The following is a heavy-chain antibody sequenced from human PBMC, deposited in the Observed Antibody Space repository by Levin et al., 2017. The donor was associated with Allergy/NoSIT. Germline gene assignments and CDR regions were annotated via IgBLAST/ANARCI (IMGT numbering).Heavy chain of an antibody. D-gene: IGHD3-10*01. V-gene: IGHV3-48*01. CDR2: ISSSSSAI. CDR3: ARDFGYAFDI. CDR1: GFTFSSYS. Sequence: GESLKISCAASGFTFSSYSMNWVRQAPGKGLEWVSYISSSSSAIYYADSVKGRFTISRDNAKNSLYLQMNSLRAEDTAVYYCARDFGYAFDIWGQGTMVTVSS. J-gene: IGHJ3*02.